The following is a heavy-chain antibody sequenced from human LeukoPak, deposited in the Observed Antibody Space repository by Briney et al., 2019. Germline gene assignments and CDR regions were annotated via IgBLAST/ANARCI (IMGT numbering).Heavy chain of an antibody. CDR2: IKQDGSEK. CDR3: ARQLYSSGWYFDY. D-gene: IGHD6-19*01. CDR1: GFTFSSYW. J-gene: IGHJ4*02. V-gene: IGHV3-7*01. Sequence: WGSLRLSCAASGFTFSSYWMSWVRQAPGKGLEWVANIKQDGSEKYYVDSVKGRFTISRDNAKNSLYLQMNSLRAEDTAVYYCARQLYSSGWYFDYWGQGTLVTVSS.